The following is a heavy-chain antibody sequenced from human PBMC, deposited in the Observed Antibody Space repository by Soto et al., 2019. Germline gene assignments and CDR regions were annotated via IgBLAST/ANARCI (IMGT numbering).Heavy chain of an antibody. Sequence: GGSLRLTCTSSGFTFSNYAMHWVRQAPGKGLEWVAVISYDGSNKYYADSVKGRFTISRDNSKNTLYLQMNSLRAEDTAVYYCARDEGYGCISTSCYGWFDPWGQGTLVTVSS. CDR3: ARDEGYGCISTSCYGWFDP. CDR2: ISYDGSNK. CDR1: GFTFSNYA. J-gene: IGHJ5*02. D-gene: IGHD2-2*01. V-gene: IGHV3-30-3*01.